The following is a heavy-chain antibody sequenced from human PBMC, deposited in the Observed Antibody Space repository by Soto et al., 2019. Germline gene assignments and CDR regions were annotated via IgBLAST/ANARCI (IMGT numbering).Heavy chain of an antibody. V-gene: IGHV4-59*01. D-gene: IGHD6-19*01. Sequence: SETLSLTCTVSGGSISSYYWSWIRQPPGKGLEWIGYIYYSGSTNYNPSLKSRVTISVDTSKNQFSLKLSSVTAADTAVYYCARASGWRYYFEYWGQGTLVTVS. CDR3: ARASGWRYYFEY. J-gene: IGHJ4*02. CDR1: GGSISSYY. CDR2: IYYSGST.